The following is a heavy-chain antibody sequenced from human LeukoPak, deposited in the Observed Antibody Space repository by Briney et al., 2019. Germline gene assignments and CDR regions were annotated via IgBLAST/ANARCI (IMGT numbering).Heavy chain of an antibody. J-gene: IGHJ4*02. D-gene: IGHD2-15*01. Sequence: PGGSLRLSCAASGFTFRSYWMSWVRQAPGKGLEWVANINQDGSVKYYVDSVKGRFTISRDNAKNSLYVQMNSLRDEDTAVYYCARDAGYCSGGSYSDLFDYWGQGTLVTVSS. CDR3: ARDAGYCSGGSYSDLFDY. CDR2: INQDGSVK. V-gene: IGHV3-7*01. CDR1: GFTFRSYW.